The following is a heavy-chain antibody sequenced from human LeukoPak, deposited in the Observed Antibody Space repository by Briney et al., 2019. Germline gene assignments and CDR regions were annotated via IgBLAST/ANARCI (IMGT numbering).Heavy chain of an antibody. Sequence: SETLSLTCAAYGGSFSGYYWSWIRQPPGKGLEWIGEINHSGSTNYNPSLKSRVTISVDTSKNQFSLKLSSVTAADTAVYYCASTDIAVAGMRHDYWGQGTLVTVSS. V-gene: IGHV4-34*01. CDR2: INHSGST. D-gene: IGHD6-19*01. J-gene: IGHJ4*02. CDR3: ASTDIAVAGMRHDY. CDR1: GGSFSGYY.